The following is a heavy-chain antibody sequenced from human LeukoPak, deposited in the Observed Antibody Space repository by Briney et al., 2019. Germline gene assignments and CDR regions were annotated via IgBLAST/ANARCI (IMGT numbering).Heavy chain of an antibody. CDR3: ARAMDY. Sequence: GGSLRLSWAASGFTFSSYGMHWVRQAPGKGLEWVAVISYDGSEKYYVDSVKGRFTISRDNAKNSMYLQMNSLRAEDTAVYYCARAMDYWGQGTLVTVSS. J-gene: IGHJ4*02. CDR1: GFTFSSYG. V-gene: IGHV3-30*03. CDR2: ISYDGSEK.